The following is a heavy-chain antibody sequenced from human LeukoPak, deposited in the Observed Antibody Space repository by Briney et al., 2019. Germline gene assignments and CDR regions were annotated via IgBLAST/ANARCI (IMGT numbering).Heavy chain of an antibody. V-gene: IGHV4-39*07. Sequence: SETLSLTCTVSGGSISSSSYYWGWIRQPPGKGLEWIGSIYYSGSTYYNPSLKSRVTILVDTSKNQFSLKLSSVTAADTAVYYCARDSYYDSSGYYSWGQGTLVTVSS. CDR1: GGSISSSSYY. D-gene: IGHD3-22*01. J-gene: IGHJ4*02. CDR3: ARDSYYDSSGYYS. CDR2: IYYSGST.